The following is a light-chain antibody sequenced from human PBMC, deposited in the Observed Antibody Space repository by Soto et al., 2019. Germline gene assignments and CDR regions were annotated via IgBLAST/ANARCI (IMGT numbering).Light chain of an antibody. CDR1: QTITNY. CDR3: QQRYSSPWT. V-gene: IGKV1-39*01. J-gene: IGKJ1*01. Sequence: DIQMTQSPSSLSASVGDRVTITCRASQTITNYLNWYQQKPGKAPKLLIYAASTLLSGVPSRFTGGGSGTDFTLTIDSLQPEDFATYFCQQRYSSPWTFGQGTKVEI. CDR2: AAS.